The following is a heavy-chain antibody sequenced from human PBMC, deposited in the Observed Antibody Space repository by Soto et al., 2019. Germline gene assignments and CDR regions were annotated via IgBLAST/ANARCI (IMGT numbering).Heavy chain of an antibody. CDR3: GKDVGDYVPYYYGVDV. CDR2: IAYDGNEK. V-gene: IGHV3-30*18. CDR1: GFTFKTHA. D-gene: IGHD1-26*01. Sequence: QVQLVESGGGVVQPGTSLRLSCAASGFTFKTHAMHWVRQAPGKVLEWMAVIAYDGNEKFYADSVKGRFTISRDNSKNALYLQINTLRNEDTAVYYCGKDVGDYVPYYYGVDVWGQGTTVTVSS. J-gene: IGHJ6*02.